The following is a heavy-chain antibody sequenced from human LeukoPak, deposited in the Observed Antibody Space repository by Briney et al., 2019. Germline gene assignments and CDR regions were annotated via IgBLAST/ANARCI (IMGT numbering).Heavy chain of an antibody. J-gene: IGHJ4*02. Sequence: GGSLRLSCAASGFTFSSYAMSWVRQAPGKGLEWVSAISGSGGSTYYADSVKGRFIISRDNSKNTLYLQMNSLRAEDTAVYYCAKRVGPTTYCDNWGQGTPVTASS. D-gene: IGHD1-26*01. V-gene: IGHV3-23*01. CDR1: GFTFSSYA. CDR2: ISGSGGST. CDR3: AKRVGPTTYCDN.